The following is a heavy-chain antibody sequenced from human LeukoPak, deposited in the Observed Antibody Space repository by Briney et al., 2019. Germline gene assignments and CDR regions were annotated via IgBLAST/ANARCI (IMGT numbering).Heavy chain of an antibody. V-gene: IGHV1-2*06. D-gene: IGHD2-8*01. J-gene: IGHJ4*02. CDR3: ASCTHGTRGLFDY. CDR2: INPNSGGT. Sequence: ASVKVSCKASGYTFTVYYMHWVRQAPGQGLEWMGRINPNSGGTNYAHKFQGRVTITMDTSISTAYMELSRLSSDATAVYYCASCTHGTRGLFDYWGQGTLVTVSS. CDR1: GYTFTVYY.